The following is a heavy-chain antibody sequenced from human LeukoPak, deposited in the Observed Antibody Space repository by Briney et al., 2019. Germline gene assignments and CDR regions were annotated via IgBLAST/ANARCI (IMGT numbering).Heavy chain of an antibody. CDR3: ARGPGGYSYGYYFDY. Sequence: SETLSLTCAVSGGSISSYYWSWIRQPPGKGLEWIGFFYYSGSTNHNPSLKSRVTISVDTSKNHFSLKLSSVTAADTAVYYCARGPGGYSYGYYFDYWGQGTLVTVPS. CDR1: GGSISSYY. D-gene: IGHD5-18*01. V-gene: IGHV4-59*01. CDR2: FYYSGST. J-gene: IGHJ4*02.